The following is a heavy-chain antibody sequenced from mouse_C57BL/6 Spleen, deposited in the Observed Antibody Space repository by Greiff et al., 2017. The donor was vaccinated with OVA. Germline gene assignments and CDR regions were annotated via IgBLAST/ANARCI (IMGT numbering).Heavy chain of an antibody. Sequence: DVKLQQSGPGLVKPSQSLSLTCSVTGYSITSGYYWNWIRQFPGNKLEWMGYISYDGSNNYNPSLKNRISITRDTSKNQLFLKLNSVTTEDTATYYCARGFYYYGSRDYYAMDYWGQGTSVTVSS. CDR1: GYSITSGYY. D-gene: IGHD1-1*01. V-gene: IGHV3-6*01. CDR2: ISYDGSN. J-gene: IGHJ4*01. CDR3: ARGFYYYGSRDYYAMDY.